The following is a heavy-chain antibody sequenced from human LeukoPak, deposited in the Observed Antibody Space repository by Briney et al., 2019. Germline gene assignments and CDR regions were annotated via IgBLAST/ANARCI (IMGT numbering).Heavy chain of an antibody. J-gene: IGHJ4*02. V-gene: IGHV3-64*01. D-gene: IGHD5-12*01. Sequence: GGSLRLSCATAGFTFSAFSMYWVCQAPGKGLEYVAGISYNGGSIEYSNSVKGRFTISRDESKNTLSLQMGSLRADDMAVYYCARRALHAGGYRGYHFDYWGQGTLVTVSS. CDR1: GFTFSAFS. CDR2: ISYNGGSI. CDR3: ARRALHAGGYRGYHFDY.